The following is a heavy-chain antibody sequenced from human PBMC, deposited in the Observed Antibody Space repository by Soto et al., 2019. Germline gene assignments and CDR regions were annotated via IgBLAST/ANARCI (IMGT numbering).Heavy chain of an antibody. CDR2: IKADGSET. Sequence: GGSLRLSCAASGFSFSTYWMSWVRQVPGKGLEWVANIKADGSETHYVDSVRGRFTISRDNAKTSLYLQVNSLRAEDTAVYYCAKGGHIDFCGQGTLVTVSS. J-gene: IGHJ4*02. CDR3: AKGGHIDF. D-gene: IGHD3-16*01. CDR1: GFSFSTYW. V-gene: IGHV3-7*03.